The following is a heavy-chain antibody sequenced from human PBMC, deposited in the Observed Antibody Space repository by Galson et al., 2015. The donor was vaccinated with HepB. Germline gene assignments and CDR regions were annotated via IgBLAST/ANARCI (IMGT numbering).Heavy chain of an antibody. CDR1: GYTFSSYG. V-gene: IGHV1-18*04. Sequence: SVKVSCKASGYTFSSYGIIWVRQAPGRGLEWMGWISPYNGDRKYAQKLQGRVTMTTDTSTSTAYMELRSLRSDDTAVYYCARVWTYYYGSSNYFFDYWGQGTLVTVSS. D-gene: IGHD3-22*01. CDR3: ARVWTYYYGSSNYFFDY. J-gene: IGHJ4*02. CDR2: ISPYNGDR.